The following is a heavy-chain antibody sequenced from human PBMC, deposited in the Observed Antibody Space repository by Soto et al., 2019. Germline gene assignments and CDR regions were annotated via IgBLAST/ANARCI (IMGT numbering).Heavy chain of an antibody. V-gene: IGHV4-31*03. D-gene: IGHD6-13*01. CDR2: IYYSGST. Sequence: SETLSLTCTVSGGSISSGGYYWSWIRQHPGKGLEWIGYIYYSGSTYYNPSLKSRVTISVDTSKNQFSLKLSSVTATDTAVYYCASSIRAAASFDYWGQGTLVTVSS. CDR1: GGSISSGGYY. CDR3: ASSIRAAASFDY. J-gene: IGHJ4*02.